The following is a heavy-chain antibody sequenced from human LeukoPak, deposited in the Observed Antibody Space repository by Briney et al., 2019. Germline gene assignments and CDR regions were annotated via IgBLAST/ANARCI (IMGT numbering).Heavy chain of an antibody. CDR1: GGTFSSYA. CDR3: ASYGITMVRGVTYWFDP. J-gene: IGHJ5*02. D-gene: IGHD3-10*01. CDR2: IIPIFGTA. Sequence: SVKVSCKASGGTFSSYAISWVRQAPGQGLEWMGGIIPIFGTANYAQKFQGRVTITADKSTSTAYMELSSLRSEDTAVYYCASYGITMVRGVTYWFDPWGQGTLVTVSS. V-gene: IGHV1-69*06.